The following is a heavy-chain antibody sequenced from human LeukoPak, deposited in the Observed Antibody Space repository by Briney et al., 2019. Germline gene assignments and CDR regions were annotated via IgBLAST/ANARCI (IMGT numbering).Heavy chain of an antibody. CDR3: ARDRGSYLVRDAFDI. D-gene: IGHD1-26*01. CDR1: GFTFRNYG. Sequence: GGSLRLSCAASGFTFRNYGTHCVRQAPGKGLEWVAIIWYDGSNKYYPDSVEGRFTISRDNSKNTLYLQMNSLRAEDTVVYYCARDRGSYLVRDAFDIWGQGTMVTVSS. V-gene: IGHV3-33*01. CDR2: IWYDGSNK. J-gene: IGHJ3*02.